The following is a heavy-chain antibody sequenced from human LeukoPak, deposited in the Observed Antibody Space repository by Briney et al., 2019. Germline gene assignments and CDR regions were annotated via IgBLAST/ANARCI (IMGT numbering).Heavy chain of an antibody. D-gene: IGHD6-19*01. CDR1: GFTFRLYT. CDR2: ISSGSNSI. J-gene: IGHJ4*02. V-gene: IGHV3-48*04. CDR3: AKVGDSGWFFDY. Sequence: PGGSLRLSCAPSGFTFRLYTMNWVRQAPGKGLEWLAYISSGSNSIYYADSVKGRFTISRDNTHNSLYLQMNSLRAEDTGVYYCAKVGDSGWFFDYWGQGTLVTVSS.